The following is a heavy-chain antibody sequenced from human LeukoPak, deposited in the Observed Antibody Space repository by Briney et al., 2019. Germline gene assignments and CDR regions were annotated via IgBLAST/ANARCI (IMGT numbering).Heavy chain of an antibody. CDR1: GGSISSSSYC. V-gene: IGHV4-39*07. Sequence: SETLSLTCTVSGGSISSSSYCWGWIRQPPGKGLEWIGTIYYSGSTYYNPSLKSRVPISVNTSKNQFSPKLSSVTAADTAVYYCARAGYSYGYGYYYMDVWGKGTTVTVSS. CDR3: ARAGYSYGYGYYYMDV. D-gene: IGHD5-18*01. CDR2: IYYSGST. J-gene: IGHJ6*03.